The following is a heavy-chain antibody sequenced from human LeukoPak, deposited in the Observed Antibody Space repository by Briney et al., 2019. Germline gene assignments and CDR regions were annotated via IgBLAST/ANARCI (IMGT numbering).Heavy chain of an antibody. Sequence: GGSLRLSCAASGFTFSSFWMSWVRQAPGKGLEWVANIKEDESEKYYVDSVKGRFTISRDNAKNSLYLQMNSLRAEDTAVYYCARDSRVYYDSSSRWFDPWDQGTLVTVSS. CDR2: IKEDESEK. V-gene: IGHV3-7*01. CDR3: ARDSRVYYDSSSRWFDP. CDR1: GFTFSSFW. D-gene: IGHD3-22*01. J-gene: IGHJ5*02.